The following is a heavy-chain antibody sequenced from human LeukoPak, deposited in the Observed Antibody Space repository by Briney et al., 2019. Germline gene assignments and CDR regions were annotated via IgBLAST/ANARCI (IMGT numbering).Heavy chain of an antibody. Sequence: PGGSLRLSCAASGFTFSDYYMSWIRQAPGKGLDWVSAISGSGGSTYYADSVKGRFTISRDNSKDTLYLQMNSLRAEDTAVYYCAKSGGSSFVLDMCFQHWGQGTLVTVSS. CDR3: AKSGGSSFVLDMCFQH. V-gene: IGHV3-23*01. J-gene: IGHJ1*01. D-gene: IGHD6-13*01. CDR2: ISGSGGST. CDR1: GFTFSDYY.